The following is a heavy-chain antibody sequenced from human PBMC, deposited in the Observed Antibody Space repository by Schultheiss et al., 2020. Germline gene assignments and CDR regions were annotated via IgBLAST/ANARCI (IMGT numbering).Heavy chain of an antibody. CDR2: MNPNSGNT. CDR3: ARGDLSDYAQYYYGMDV. CDR1: GYTFTSYD. D-gene: IGHD4-17*01. J-gene: IGHJ6*02. Sequence: ASVKVSCKASGYTFTSYDINWVRQATGQGLEWMGWMNPNSGNTGYAQKFQGRVTMTRDTSTSTIYMELSSLTSDDTAVYYCARGDLSDYAQYYYGMDVWGQGTTVNGYS. V-gene: IGHV1-8*01.